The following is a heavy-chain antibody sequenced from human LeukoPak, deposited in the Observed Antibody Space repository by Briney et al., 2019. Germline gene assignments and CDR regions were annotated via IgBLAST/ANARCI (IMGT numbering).Heavy chain of an antibody. Sequence: GGSLRLSCAASGFTFSSYSMNWVRQAPGKGLEWVSYISSSSSTIYYADSVKGRFTISRDNAKNSLYPQMNSLRAEDTAVYYCARDGGAYSSDYWGQGTLVTVSS. V-gene: IGHV3-48*01. CDR1: GFTFSSYS. J-gene: IGHJ4*02. D-gene: IGHD2-21*01. CDR2: ISSSSSTI. CDR3: ARDGGAYSSDY.